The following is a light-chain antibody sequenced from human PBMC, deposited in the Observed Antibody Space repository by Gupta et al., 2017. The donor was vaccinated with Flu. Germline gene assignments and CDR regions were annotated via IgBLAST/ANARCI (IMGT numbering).Light chain of an antibody. V-gene: IGKV4-1*01. CDR1: QSVLYSSTNKNY. CDR3: QQDYNTPLT. J-gene: IGKJ4*01. Sequence: DIVMTQSPDSLAVSLGERATINCKSSQSVLYSSTNKNYLAWYQQKPGQPPKLLIYWASTRESGVPDRFSGSGSGTDFTLTISSLQAEDVAVYYCQQDYNTPLTFGRGTXVEIK. CDR2: WAS.